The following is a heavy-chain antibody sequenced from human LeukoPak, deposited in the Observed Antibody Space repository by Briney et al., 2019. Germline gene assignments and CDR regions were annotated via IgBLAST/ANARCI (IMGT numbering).Heavy chain of an antibody. Sequence: GGSLRLSCAASGSTFDDYAMHWVRQAPGKGLEWVSFISGDGGNSYYADSVKGRFTISRDNSKNSLFLQMNSLRSEDTALYYCAKDLSKYNWNDGPLDYWGQGSPVTVSS. CDR1: GSTFDDYA. CDR3: AKDLSKYNWNDGPLDY. V-gene: IGHV3-43*02. CDR2: ISGDGGNS. J-gene: IGHJ4*02. D-gene: IGHD1-20*01.